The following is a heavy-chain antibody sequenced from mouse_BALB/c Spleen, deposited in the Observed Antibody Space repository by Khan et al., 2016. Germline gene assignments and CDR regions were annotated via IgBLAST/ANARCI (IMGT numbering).Heavy chain of an antibody. CDR2: ISSGSTTI. V-gene: IGHV5-17*02. Sequence: EVELVESGGGLVQPGGSRKLSCAASGFTFSSFGMHWVRQAPEKGLEWVAYISSGSTTIYYADTVKGRFTIYRDNPKNTLVLQMTGLRSEDTAIYYCTSREGVYAMDYWGRGTSVTVSS. CDR1: GFTFSSFG. CDR3: TSREGVYAMDY. J-gene: IGHJ4*01.